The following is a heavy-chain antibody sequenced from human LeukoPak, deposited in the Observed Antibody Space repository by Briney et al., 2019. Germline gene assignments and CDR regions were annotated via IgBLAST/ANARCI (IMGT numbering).Heavy chain of an antibody. CDR2: IYTSGST. V-gene: IGHV4-61*02. D-gene: IGHD3-22*01. CDR3: ARGNYYDSSGP. Sequence: SQTLSLTCTVSGGSISSGSYYWSWIRQPAGKGLEWIGRIYTSGSTNYNPSLKSRVTISVDTSKNQFSLKLSSVTAADTAVYYCARGNYYDSSGPWGQGTLVTVSS. CDR1: GGSISSGSYY. J-gene: IGHJ5*02.